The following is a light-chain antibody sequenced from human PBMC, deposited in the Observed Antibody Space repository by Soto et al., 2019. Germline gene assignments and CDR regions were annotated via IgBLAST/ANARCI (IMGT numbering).Light chain of an antibody. CDR2: GAS. CDR1: QSVSSN. J-gene: IGKJ1*01. CDR3: QQYHNWPRT. V-gene: IGKV3-15*01. Sequence: EIVMTQSPATLSVSPVERATLSCRASQSVSSNLAWYQQKPGQAPRLLIYGASTRATGIPARFSGSGSGTEFTLTISSLQSEDFAVYYCQQYHNWPRTFGQGTKVDIK.